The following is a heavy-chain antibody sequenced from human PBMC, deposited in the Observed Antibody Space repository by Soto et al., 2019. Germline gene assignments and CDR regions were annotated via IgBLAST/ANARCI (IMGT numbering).Heavy chain of an antibody. CDR3: AKDIRSIWTKNWFDP. Sequence: SETLSLTCAVSGGSTSSGGYSWSWIRQPPGKGLEWIGYIYHSGSTYYNPSLKSRVTISVDRSKNQFSLKLSSVTAEDTAVYYCAKDIRSIWTKNWFDPWGQGTLVTVSS. D-gene: IGHD6-6*01. CDR1: GGSTSSGGYS. J-gene: IGHJ5*02. V-gene: IGHV4-30-2*01. CDR2: IYHSGST.